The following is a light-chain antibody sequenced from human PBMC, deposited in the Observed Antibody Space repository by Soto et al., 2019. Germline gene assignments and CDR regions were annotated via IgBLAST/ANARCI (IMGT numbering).Light chain of an antibody. V-gene: IGKV3-15*01. CDR2: GVS. CDR3: QQYNNWPPLT. CDR1: QSVSSN. J-gene: IGKJ4*01. Sequence: ERIMTQSPATLSVSPGESATLSCRASQSVSSNLAWYQQKPGQAPRLLIYGVSTRATGIPARFSGSGSETKFTLTISSLQSEDFAVYYCQQYNNWPPLTFGGGTKVVIK.